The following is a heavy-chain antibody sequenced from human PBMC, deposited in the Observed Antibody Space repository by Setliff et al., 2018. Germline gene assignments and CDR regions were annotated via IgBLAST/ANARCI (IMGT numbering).Heavy chain of an antibody. Sequence: GGSLRLSCAASGFTFSTFSMHWVRQAPVKGLEWVATISDDGSNEFYADSVKGRFTISRDNPQNTLYLQMNSLRVEDTAVYYCAKPQVELRWGFESWGQGTLVTVSS. CDR2: ISDDGSNE. J-gene: IGHJ4*02. CDR1: GFTFSTFS. V-gene: IGHV3-30*18. D-gene: IGHD1-7*01. CDR3: AKPQVELRWGFES.